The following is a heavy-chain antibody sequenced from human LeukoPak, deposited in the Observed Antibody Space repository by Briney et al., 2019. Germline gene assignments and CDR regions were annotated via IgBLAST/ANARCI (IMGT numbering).Heavy chain of an antibody. V-gene: IGHV1-69*06. J-gene: IGHJ3*02. CDR2: IIPIFGTT. CDR1: GGTLSNYA. D-gene: IGHD2-8*01. Sequence: SVKVSCKASGGTLSNYAISWVRQASGQGLKWMGGIIPIFGTTNYAQKFQGRVTITADKSASTAYMELSSLRSEDTAVYYCARRYCTNGVCYHDRGAFDIWGQGTMVTVSS. CDR3: ARRYCTNGVCYHDRGAFDI.